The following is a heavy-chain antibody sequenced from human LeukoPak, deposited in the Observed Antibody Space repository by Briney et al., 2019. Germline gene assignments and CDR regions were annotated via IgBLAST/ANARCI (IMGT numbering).Heavy chain of an antibody. D-gene: IGHD6-6*01. Sequence: SETLSLTCAVYGGSFSGYYWSWILQPPGKGLQWIGEINHSGSTNYNPSLKSRVTISVDTSKNQFSLKLSSVTAADTAVYYCARGSARRGHNWFDPWGQGTLVTVSS. CDR2: INHSGST. J-gene: IGHJ5*02. CDR1: GGSFSGYY. CDR3: ARGSARRGHNWFDP. V-gene: IGHV4-34*01.